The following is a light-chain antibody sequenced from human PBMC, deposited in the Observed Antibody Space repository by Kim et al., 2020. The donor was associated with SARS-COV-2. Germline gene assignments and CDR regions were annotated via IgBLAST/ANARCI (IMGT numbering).Light chain of an antibody. Sequence: ASVGDRVTITCRAGQTITTYLNWYQQKPGTAPNLLIHAASSLHGGVPSRFSGSGSGTDFTLTISNLQPEDFATYYCQQTYSLPRTFGQGTKVDIK. V-gene: IGKV1-39*01. CDR2: AAS. CDR3: QQTYSLPRT. CDR1: QTITTY. J-gene: IGKJ1*01.